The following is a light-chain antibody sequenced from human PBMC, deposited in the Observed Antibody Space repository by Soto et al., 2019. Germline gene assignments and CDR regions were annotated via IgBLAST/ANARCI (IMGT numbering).Light chain of an antibody. CDR1: QSVSSN. J-gene: IGKJ5*01. Sequence: SPATLSVSPGERATLSCRASQSVSSNLAWYQQKPGQAPRLLIYGASTRATGIPARFSGSGSGTEFTLTISSLQSEDFAVYYCQQYNNWPPINFGQVTRLEIK. CDR2: GAS. CDR3: QQYNNWPPIN. V-gene: IGKV3-15*01.